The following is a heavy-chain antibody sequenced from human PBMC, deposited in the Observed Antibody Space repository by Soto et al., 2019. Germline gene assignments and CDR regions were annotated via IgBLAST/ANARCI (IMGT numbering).Heavy chain of an antibody. J-gene: IGHJ5*02. CDR1: GGSIRSSDYY. V-gene: IGHV4-30-4*01. Sequence: ASETLSLTCTVSGGSIRSSDYYWSWIRQPPGKGREWIGYIYDRGKTACTPSLKSRVTISVDTSKNQFSLKLSSVTAADTVVYYCASPKIEFYTGFDPWGQGTLVTSPQ. CDR2: IYDRGKT. D-gene: IGHD3-22*01. CDR3: ASPKIEFYTGFDP.